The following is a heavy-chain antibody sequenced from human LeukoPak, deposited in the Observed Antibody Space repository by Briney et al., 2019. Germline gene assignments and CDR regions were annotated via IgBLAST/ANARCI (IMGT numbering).Heavy chain of an antibody. D-gene: IGHD6-19*01. Sequence: SETLSLTCTVSGGSISSYYWSWIRQPPGKGLEWIGYIYYSGSTNYNLSLKSRVTISVDTSKNQFSLKLSCVTAEDTAVYYCARGWLVSGFDYWGQGTLVTVSS. CDR1: GGSISSYY. CDR2: IYYSGST. J-gene: IGHJ4*02. V-gene: IGHV4-59*01. CDR3: ARGWLVSGFDY.